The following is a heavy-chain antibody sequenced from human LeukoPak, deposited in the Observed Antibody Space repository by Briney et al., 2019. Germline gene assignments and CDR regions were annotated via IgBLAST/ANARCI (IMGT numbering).Heavy chain of an antibody. CDR1: GFTFSSHS. V-gene: IGHV3-21*01. CDR3: ARDVATKAKYYFDY. CDR2: ISSSSSYI. Sequence: GGSLRLSCAASGFTFSSHSMNWVRQAPGKGLEWVSSISSSSSYIYYADSVKGRFTISRDNAKNSLYLQMNSLRAEDTAVYYCARDVATKAKYYFDYWGQGTLVTVSS. J-gene: IGHJ4*02. D-gene: IGHD1-14*01.